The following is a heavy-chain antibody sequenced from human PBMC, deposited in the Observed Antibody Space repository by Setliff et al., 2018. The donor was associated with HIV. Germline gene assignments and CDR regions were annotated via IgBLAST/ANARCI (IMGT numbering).Heavy chain of an antibody. D-gene: IGHD6-19*01. CDR2: SRNKDKSYTT. V-gene: IGHV3-72*01. Sequence: GGSLRLSCAVSGFTFSDHYMDWVRQAPGKGLEWVGRSRNKDKSYTTEYAASVKGRFTISRDDSKTSLYLQMNSLKTEDTAVYYCARDLRIAVAGTIYYYGMDVWGQGTTVTVSS. CDR1: GFTFSDHY. J-gene: IGHJ6*02. CDR3: ARDLRIAVAGTIYYYGMDV.